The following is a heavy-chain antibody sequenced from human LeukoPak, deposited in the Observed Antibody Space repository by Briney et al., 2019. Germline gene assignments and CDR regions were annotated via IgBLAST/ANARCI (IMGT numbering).Heavy chain of an antibody. D-gene: IGHD4-17*01. CDR3: AGTVTTFGYFDL. V-gene: IGHV3-9*01. Sequence: PGRSLRLSCAASGFTFDDYAMHWVRQAPGKGLEWVSGISWNSGSIGYADSVKGRFTISRDNAKNSLYLQMNSLRAEDTALYYCAGTVTTFGYFDLWAVAPWSLSPQ. CDR1: GFTFDDYA. J-gene: IGHJ2*01. CDR2: ISWNSGSI.